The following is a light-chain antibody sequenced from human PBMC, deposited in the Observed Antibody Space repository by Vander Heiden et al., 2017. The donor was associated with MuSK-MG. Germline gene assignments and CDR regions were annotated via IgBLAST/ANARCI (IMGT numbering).Light chain of an antibody. CDR2: WAS. CDR1: QSVLYSSNNKNY. Sequence: DIVLTQSPDSLAVSLGERATINCKSSQSVLYSSNNKNYLAWYQQKPGQPPKLLIYWASTRESGVPDRFSGSGSGTDFTLTISSLQAEDVAVYYCQQDDSTPITCGQGTPLEIK. J-gene: IGKJ5*01. V-gene: IGKV4-1*01. CDR3: QQDDSTPIT.